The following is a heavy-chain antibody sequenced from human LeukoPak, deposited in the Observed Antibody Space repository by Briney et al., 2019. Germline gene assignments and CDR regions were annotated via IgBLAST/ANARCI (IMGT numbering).Heavy chain of an antibody. CDR1: GFTFRSDV. CDR3: AKDFVNYYDSSGSFDY. CDR2: ISSDGGST. J-gene: IGHJ4*02. Sequence: GGSLRLSCAASGFTFRSDVMHWVRQAPGKGLEYVSAISSDGGSTFYANSVKGRFTISRDNSKNTLYLQMNSLRAEDTAVYYCAKDFVNYYDSSGSFDYWGQGTLVTVSS. V-gene: IGHV3-64*01. D-gene: IGHD3-22*01.